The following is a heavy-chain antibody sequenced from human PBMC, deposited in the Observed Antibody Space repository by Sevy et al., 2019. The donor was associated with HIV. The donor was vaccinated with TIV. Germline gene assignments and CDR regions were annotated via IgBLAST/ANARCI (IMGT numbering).Heavy chain of an antibody. V-gene: IGHV3-30*18. CDR3: AKAQDGSGYSAYGMDV. CDR1: RFTFSSYG. Sequence: GGSLRLSCAASRFTFSSYGMRWVRQAPGKGLEWVAVISYDGSNKYADSVKGRFTISRDNSKNTLYLQMNSLRPEDTAVYSCAKAQDGSGYSAYGMDVWGQGTTVTVSS. J-gene: IGHJ6*02. CDR2: ISYDGSNK. D-gene: IGHD3-22*01.